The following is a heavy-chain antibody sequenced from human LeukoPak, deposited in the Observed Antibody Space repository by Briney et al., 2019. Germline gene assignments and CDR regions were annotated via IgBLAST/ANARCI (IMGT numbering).Heavy chain of an antibody. D-gene: IGHD1-7*01. Sequence: GASVKVSCKASRGTFSSYAISWVRQAPGQGLEWMGGIIPIFGTANYAQKFQGRVTITADESTSTAYMELSSLRSEDTAVYYCARGGTGKTGTTMGAFDIWGQGTMVTVSS. J-gene: IGHJ3*02. CDR2: IIPIFGTA. CDR1: RGTFSSYA. V-gene: IGHV1-69*13. CDR3: ARGGTGKTGTTMGAFDI.